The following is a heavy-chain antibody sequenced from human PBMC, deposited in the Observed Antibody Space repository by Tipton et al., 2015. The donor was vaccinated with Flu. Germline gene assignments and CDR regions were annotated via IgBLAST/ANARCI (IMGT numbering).Heavy chain of an antibody. CDR2: IHSGGGT. Sequence: LRLSCTVSGDSIKSGGHYWTSIRQHPGEGPEWIGHIHSGGGTDYNPSLQSPLTISTDKSKRQFSLRLGSVTAADTAVYFCAREDFWNGIARFWGQGILVTVSS. D-gene: IGHD1-1*01. CDR3: AREDFWNGIARF. CDR1: GDSIKSGGHY. V-gene: IGHV4-31*01. J-gene: IGHJ4*02.